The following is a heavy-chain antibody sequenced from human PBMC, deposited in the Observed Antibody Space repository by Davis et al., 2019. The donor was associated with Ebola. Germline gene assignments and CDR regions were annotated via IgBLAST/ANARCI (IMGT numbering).Heavy chain of an antibody. CDR2: IYPGDSDT. V-gene: IGHV5-51*01. CDR3: ARRSTTVTMYNWFDP. J-gene: IGHJ5*02. Sequence: GESLKISCKGSGYSFPSYWIGWVRQMPGKGLEWMGIIYPGDSDTRYSPSFQGQVTISADKSISTAYLQWSSLKASDTAMYYCARRSTTVTMYNWFDPWGQGTLVTVSS. CDR1: GYSFPSYW. D-gene: IGHD4-17*01.